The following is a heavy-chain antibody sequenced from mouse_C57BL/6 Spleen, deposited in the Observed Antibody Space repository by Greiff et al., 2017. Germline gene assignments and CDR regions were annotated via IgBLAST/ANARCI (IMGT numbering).Heavy chain of an antibody. V-gene: IGHV2-2*01. CDR3: ASPYYEGFAY. CDR2: IWSGGST. Sequence: VQLVESGPGLVQPSQSLSITCTVSGFSLTSYGVHWVRQSPGKGLEWLGVIWSGGSTDYNAAFISRLSISKDNSKSQVFFKMNSLQADDTAIYYCASPYYEGFAYWGQGTLVTVSA. J-gene: IGHJ3*01. CDR1: GFSLTSYG. D-gene: IGHD1-1*02.